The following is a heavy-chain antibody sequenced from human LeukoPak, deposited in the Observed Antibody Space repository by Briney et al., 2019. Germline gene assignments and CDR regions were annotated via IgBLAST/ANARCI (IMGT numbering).Heavy chain of an antibody. CDR2: FYHSGST. CDR3: ARVKDGGFDY. D-gene: IGHD3-16*01. V-gene: IGHV4-30-2*01. Sequence: SQTLSLTCAVSGGSISSGGYSWSWIRQPPGKGLEWIGYFYHSGSTNYNPSLKSRVTISVDKSKNQFSLKLSSVTAADTAVYYCARVKDGGFDYWGQGTLVTVSS. CDR1: GGSISSGGYS. J-gene: IGHJ4*02.